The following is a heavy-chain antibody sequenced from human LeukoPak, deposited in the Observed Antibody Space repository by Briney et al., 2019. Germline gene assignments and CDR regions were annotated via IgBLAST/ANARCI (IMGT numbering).Heavy chain of an antibody. CDR3: SRDYYSGSYYGDY. V-gene: IGHV1-18*01. CDR2: ISAYNGNT. J-gene: IGHJ4*02. Sequence: ASVKASCKASGYTFINYGITWVRQAPGQGLEWMGWISAYNGNTNYAQKLQGRVTMTADTSTSTAYMELGSLRSDDTAIYYCSRDYYSGSYYGDYWGQGTLVTVSS. D-gene: IGHD1-26*01. CDR1: GYTFINYG.